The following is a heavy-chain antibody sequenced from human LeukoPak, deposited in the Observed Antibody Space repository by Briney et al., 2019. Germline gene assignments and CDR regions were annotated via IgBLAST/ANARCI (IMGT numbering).Heavy chain of an antibody. D-gene: IGHD3-22*01. Sequence: GGSLRLSCAASGFTFSNHGMHWVRKAPGKGLEWVANIKQDGSEKYYVDSMKGRFTISRDNAKNSLYLQMSSLRAEDTAVYYCARLYYYDSPYFDYWGQGTLVTVSS. J-gene: IGHJ4*02. V-gene: IGHV3-7*05. CDR1: GFTFSNHG. CDR3: ARLYYYDSPYFDY. CDR2: IKQDGSEK.